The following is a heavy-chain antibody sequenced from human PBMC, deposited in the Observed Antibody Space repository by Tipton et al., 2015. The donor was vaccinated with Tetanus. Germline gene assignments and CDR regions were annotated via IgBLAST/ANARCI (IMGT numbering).Heavy chain of an antibody. CDR2: ITPNNGDT. V-gene: IGHV1-2*02. Sequence: QSGAEVKKPGASVKVSCKAFGYTVTGFFMHWVRQAPGQGLEWMGWITPNNGDTKSARKFQDRVTFTSDRSSSTVYMELSRLRFDDSAVYYCPRGSLRKGFLEWHFDFWGQGTQVTVSS. D-gene: IGHD3-3*01. CDR3: PRGSLRKGFLEWHFDF. J-gene: IGHJ4*02. CDR1: GYTVTGFF.